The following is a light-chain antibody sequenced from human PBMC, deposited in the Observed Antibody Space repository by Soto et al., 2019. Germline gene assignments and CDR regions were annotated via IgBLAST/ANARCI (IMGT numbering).Light chain of an antibody. CDR3: QQPGIPHIT. Sequence: DIGFTHSPGPMSLSPGERATLSCRASQSVSSSLAWYHHKPGEAPRLLISDASIRAAGIPDRFSGSGSGTDFTLTISRLEPEDFAVYYCQQPGIPHITFGQGTRLEIK. CDR1: QSVSSS. J-gene: IGKJ5*01. CDR2: DAS. V-gene: IGKV3-20*01.